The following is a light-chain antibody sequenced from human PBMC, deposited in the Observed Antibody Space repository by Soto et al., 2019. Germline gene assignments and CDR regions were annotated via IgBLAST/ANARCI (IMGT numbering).Light chain of an antibody. Sequence: EIVLTQSPGTLSLSPGERATLSCRASQSVSSSYLAWYQQKPGQAPRLLIYGASSSATGIPDKFSGSGSGTGCTPTISRLVHEDFAVNYGQQYGSSPCIFAQGTKLEIK. CDR3: QQYGSSPCI. CDR1: QSVSSSY. J-gene: IGKJ2*02. V-gene: IGKV3-20*01. CDR2: GAS.